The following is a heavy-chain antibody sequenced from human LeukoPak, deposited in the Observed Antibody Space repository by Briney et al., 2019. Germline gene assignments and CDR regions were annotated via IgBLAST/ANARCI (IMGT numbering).Heavy chain of an antibody. Sequence: SETLSLTCTVSGGSISSGDYYWSWTRQPPGKGLESIGYIYYSGSTYYNPSLKSRVTISVDTSKNQFSLKLSSVTAADTAVYYCARDRYGDYNPWGQGTLVTVSS. J-gene: IGHJ5*02. CDR3: ARDRYGDYNP. D-gene: IGHD4-17*01. V-gene: IGHV4-30-4*01. CDR2: IYYSGST. CDR1: GGSISSGDYY.